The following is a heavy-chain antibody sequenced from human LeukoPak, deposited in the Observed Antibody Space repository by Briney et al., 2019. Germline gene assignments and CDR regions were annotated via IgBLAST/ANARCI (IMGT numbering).Heavy chain of an antibody. CDR2: IWYDGSKT. CDR3: AKDNSGWSGGFDY. Sequence: AGGSLRLSCAASGFIFSSYGMHWVRQAPGKGLEWVALIWYDGSKTYYADSVRGRFTISRDNSKNTLYLQMNSLRTEDTALYYCAKDNSGWSGGFDYWGQGTLVTVSS. D-gene: IGHD6-19*01. J-gene: IGHJ4*02. CDR1: GFIFSSYG. V-gene: IGHV3-30*02.